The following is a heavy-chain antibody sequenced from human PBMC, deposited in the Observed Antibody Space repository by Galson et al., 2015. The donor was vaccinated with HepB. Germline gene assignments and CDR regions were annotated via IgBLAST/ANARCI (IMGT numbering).Heavy chain of an antibody. Sequence: CAISGDSVSSHSAAWNWIRQSPSRGLEWLGRTYYRSKWYNDYAVSVKSRITINPDTSKNQFSLQLNSVTPEDTAVYYCAREKMVRGVFNWFDPWGQGTLVTVSS. CDR3: AREKMVRGVFNWFDP. CDR2: TYYRSKWYN. V-gene: IGHV6-1*01. D-gene: IGHD3-10*01. J-gene: IGHJ5*02. CDR1: GDSVSSHSAA.